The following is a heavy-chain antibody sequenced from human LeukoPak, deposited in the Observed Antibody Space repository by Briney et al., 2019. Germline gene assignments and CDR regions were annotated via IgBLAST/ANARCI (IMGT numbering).Heavy chain of an antibody. J-gene: IGHJ5*02. CDR1: GFTFSSYG. Sequence: PGRSLRLSCAASGFTFSSYGMHWVRQAPGKGLEWVAVIWYDGSNKYYADSVKGRFTISRDNSKSTLYLQMNSLRAEDTAVYYCARDVTMIVVDNWFDPWGQGTLVTVSS. CDR2: IWYDGSNK. D-gene: IGHD3-22*01. V-gene: IGHV3-33*01. CDR3: ARDVTMIVVDNWFDP.